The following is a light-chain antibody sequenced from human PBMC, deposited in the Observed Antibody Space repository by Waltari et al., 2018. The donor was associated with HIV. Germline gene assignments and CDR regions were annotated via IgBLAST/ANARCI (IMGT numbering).Light chain of an antibody. Sequence: QSALTQPASVSGSPGQSITISCTGTSSDVGGYNSVSWYQHHPGEAPRLMIFEVSIRPSGISNRSSGSKSGNTASRTISGLQAEDEADYFCSSSTNSSPVVFGGGTKLTVL. CDR3: SSSTNSSPVV. J-gene: IGLJ3*02. CDR2: EVS. V-gene: IGLV2-14*01. CDR1: SSDVGGYNS.